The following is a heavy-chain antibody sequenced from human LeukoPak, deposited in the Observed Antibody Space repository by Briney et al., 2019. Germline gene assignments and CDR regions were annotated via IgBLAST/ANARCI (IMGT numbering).Heavy chain of an antibody. V-gene: IGHV3-48*03. Sequence: AGGSLRLSCATSGFSFSTQEMTWVHQAPGKGLEWVSYISSNSRTIYYADSVKGRFTISRDNTRNSVFLQLNSLRVEDTGFYYCARGSYTGFDLYFDYWGQGTLVTVSS. CDR1: GFSFSTQE. CDR3: ARGSYTGFDLYFDY. D-gene: IGHD5-12*01. CDR2: ISSNSRTI. J-gene: IGHJ4*02.